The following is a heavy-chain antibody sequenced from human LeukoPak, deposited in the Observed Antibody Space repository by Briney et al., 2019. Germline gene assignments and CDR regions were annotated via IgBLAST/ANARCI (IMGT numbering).Heavy chain of an antibody. J-gene: IGHJ4*02. CDR1: GFTVSSNY. CDR2: IYSGGNT. V-gene: IGHV3-53*01. D-gene: IGHD6-19*01. CDR3: AAARQWLVPDY. Sequence: PGGSLRLSCAASGFTVSSNYMTWVRQAPGKGLEWASVIYSGGNTYYADSVKGRFTISRDNSKNTLYLQMNSLRAEDTAVYYCAAARQWLVPDYWGQGTLVTVSS.